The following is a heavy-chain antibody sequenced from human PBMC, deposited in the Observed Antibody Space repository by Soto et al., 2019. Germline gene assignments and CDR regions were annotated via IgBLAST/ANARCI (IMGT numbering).Heavy chain of an antibody. D-gene: IGHD3-3*01. V-gene: IGHV4-30-4*01. CDR3: ARADFWSGYYKNGLDFDY. CDR2: IYYSGST. CDR1: GGSISSGDYY. J-gene: IGHJ4*02. Sequence: QVQLQESGPGLVKPSQTLSLTCTVSGGSISSGDYYWSWIRQPPGKGLEWIGYIYYSGSTYYNPSLNSRVTLSVDTSKIQFSLKLSSVTAADTAVYYCARADFWSGYYKNGLDFDYWGQGTLVTVSS.